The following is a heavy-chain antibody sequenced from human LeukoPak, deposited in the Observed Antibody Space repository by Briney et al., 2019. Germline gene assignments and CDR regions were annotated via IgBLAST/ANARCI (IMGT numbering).Heavy chain of an antibody. CDR2: INPNSGGT. CDR1: GYTFTGYY. D-gene: IGHD3-3*01. V-gene: IGHV1-2*02. CDR3: ARDSATIFSPFDP. J-gene: IGHJ5*02. Sequence: ASVKVSCKASGYTFTGYYMHWVRQAPGQGLEWMGWINPNSGGTNYAQKFQGRVTMTRDTSISTAYMELSRLRSDDTAVYYCARDSATIFSPFDPWGQGTLVTVSS.